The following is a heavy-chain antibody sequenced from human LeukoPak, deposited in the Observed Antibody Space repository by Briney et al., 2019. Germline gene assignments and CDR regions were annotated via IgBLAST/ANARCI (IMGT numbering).Heavy chain of an antibody. J-gene: IGHJ3*02. CDR1: GGSISSGGYY. CDR3: ARHERMYYYDSSGPGAFDI. V-gene: IGHV4-61*08. Sequence: SETLSLTCTVSGGSISSGGYYWSWIRQHPGKGLEWIGYIYYSGSTNYNPSLKSRVTISVDTSKNQFSLKLSSVTAADTAVYYCARHERMYYYDSSGPGAFDIWGQGTMVTVSS. D-gene: IGHD3-22*01. CDR2: IYYSGST.